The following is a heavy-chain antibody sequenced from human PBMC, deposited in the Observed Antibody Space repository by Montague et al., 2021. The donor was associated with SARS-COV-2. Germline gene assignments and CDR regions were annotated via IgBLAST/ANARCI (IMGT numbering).Heavy chain of an antibody. Sequence: PALVKPTQTLTLTCTFSGFSLSTGGMCVSWIRQPPGKALEWLALIDWDDDKYYSTSLKTRLTISKDTSKNQVVLTMTNMDPVDTATYYCARTLHDILTGYYSFDDWGQETLVTVSS. J-gene: IGHJ4*02. CDR2: IDWDDDK. D-gene: IGHD3-9*01. CDR3: ARTLHDILTGYYSFDD. CDR1: GFSLSTGGMC. V-gene: IGHV2-70*01.